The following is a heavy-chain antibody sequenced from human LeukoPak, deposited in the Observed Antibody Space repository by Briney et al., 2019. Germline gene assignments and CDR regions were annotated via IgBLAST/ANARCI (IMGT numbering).Heavy chain of an antibody. D-gene: IGHD6-19*01. Sequence: SETLSLTCTVSGYSISSGYYWGWIRQPPGKGLEWIGSIYHSGSTNYNPSLKSRVTISADTSKNQFSLKLSSVTAADTAVYYCTRDRGQWLVDYWGQGTLVTVSS. CDR3: TRDRGQWLVDY. J-gene: IGHJ4*02. V-gene: IGHV4-38-2*02. CDR2: IYHSGST. CDR1: GYSISSGYY.